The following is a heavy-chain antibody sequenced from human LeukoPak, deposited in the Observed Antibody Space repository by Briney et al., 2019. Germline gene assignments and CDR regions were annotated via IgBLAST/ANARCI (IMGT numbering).Heavy chain of an antibody. CDR3: ARGVGYSGYDLIGGNWFDP. J-gene: IGHJ5*02. Sequence: SETLSLTCTVSGGSISSGGYYWSWIRQHPGKGLEWIGYIYYSGSTNYNPSLKSRVTISVDTSKNQFSLKLSSVTAADTAVYYCARGVGYSGYDLIGGNWFDPWGQGTLVTVSS. CDR2: IYYSGST. V-gene: IGHV4-31*03. CDR1: GGSISSGGYY. D-gene: IGHD5-12*01.